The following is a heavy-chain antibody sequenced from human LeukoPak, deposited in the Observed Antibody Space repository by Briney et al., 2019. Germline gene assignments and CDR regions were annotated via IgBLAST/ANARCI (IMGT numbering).Heavy chain of an antibody. CDR1: GYTFTDYY. Sequence: ASVKVSCKASGYTFTDYYMYWVRQAPGQGLEWMGWINPNSGGTNYAQKFQGRVTMTRDTSISTAYMELSRLGSDDTAVYYCARDFSAWDAFDIWGQGTMVTVSS. J-gene: IGHJ3*02. CDR2: INPNSGGT. V-gene: IGHV1-2*02. CDR3: ARDFSAWDAFDI.